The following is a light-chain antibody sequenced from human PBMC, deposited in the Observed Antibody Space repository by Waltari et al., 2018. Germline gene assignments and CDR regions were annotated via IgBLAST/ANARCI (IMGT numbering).Light chain of an antibody. J-gene: IGKJ4*01. V-gene: IGKV1-12*01. CDR2: GAS. Sequence: IQMTQSPSSVSASVGDRVTVTCRASQSINSWLAWYQQKPGRAPKLLIYGASSLQSGVPSRFSGSGSGTDFTLTISSLQPDDFATYYCQQAASFPLTFGGGTKVEIK. CDR1: QSINSW. CDR3: QQAASFPLT.